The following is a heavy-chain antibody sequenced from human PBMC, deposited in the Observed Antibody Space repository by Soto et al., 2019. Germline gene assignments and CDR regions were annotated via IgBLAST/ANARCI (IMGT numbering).Heavy chain of an antibody. D-gene: IGHD2-15*01. J-gene: IGHJ4*02. Sequence: QVQLQQWGAGLLKPSETLSLTCAVYGGSFSGYYWSWIRQPPGKGLEWIGEINHSGSTNYNPSLKRRVTISVDTSKNQFSLKLSSVTAADTAVYYCARGGYCSGGSCSRSHDYWGQGTLVTVSS. CDR2: INHSGST. CDR3: ARGGYCSGGSCSRSHDY. CDR1: GGSFSGYY. V-gene: IGHV4-34*01.